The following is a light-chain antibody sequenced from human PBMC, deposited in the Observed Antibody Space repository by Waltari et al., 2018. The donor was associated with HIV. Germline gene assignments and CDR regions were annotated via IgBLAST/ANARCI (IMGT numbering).Light chain of an antibody. J-gene: IGLJ3*02. CDR2: KDT. CDR3: QSADSSGAYWV. CDR1: AMPNQL. V-gene: IGLV3-25*03. Sequence: SSELTQPPSVSVPPGQTARNTCPGDAMPNQLAYWYQQKPGQAPILIIYKDTERPSGIPERFSGSTSGTTVTLTISGVQAEDEADYHCQSADSSGAYWVFGGGTRLTVL.